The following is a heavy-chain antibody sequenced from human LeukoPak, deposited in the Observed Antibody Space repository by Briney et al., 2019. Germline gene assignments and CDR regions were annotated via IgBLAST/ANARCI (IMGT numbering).Heavy chain of an antibody. D-gene: IGHD3-22*01. CDR1: GFTFATYG. J-gene: IGHJ4*02. V-gene: IGHV3-33*03. CDR3: AKDPRYSRSGFHYWFDY. Sequence: GGSLRLSCAASGFTFATYGMHWVRQAPGKGLEWVAFIWFDGYNKYYVDSVKGRFTISRDNSRNTLYLQMNSLRVEDTAMFYCAKDPRYSRSGFHYWFDYWGQGTRVIVSS. CDR2: IWFDGYNK.